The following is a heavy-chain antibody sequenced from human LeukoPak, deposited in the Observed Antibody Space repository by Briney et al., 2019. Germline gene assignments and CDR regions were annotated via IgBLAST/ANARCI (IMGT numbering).Heavy chain of an antibody. CDR2: INHSGRT. CDR3: ARDVVVVPAAIHYGMDV. Sequence: SETLSLTCAVYGGSFSDYFWGWIRQPPGQGLEWIGEINHSGRTYYNPSLKSRVTISVDTSKNQFSLNLSSVTAADTAVYYCARDVVVVPAAIHYGMDVWGQGTTVTVSS. D-gene: IGHD2-2*01. CDR1: GGSFSDYF. J-gene: IGHJ6*02. V-gene: IGHV4-34*01.